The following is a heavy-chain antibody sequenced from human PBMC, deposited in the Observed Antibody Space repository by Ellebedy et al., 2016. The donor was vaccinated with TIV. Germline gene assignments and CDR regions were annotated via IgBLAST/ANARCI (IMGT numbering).Heavy chain of an antibody. Sequence: GESLKISCAASGFSFRSYWMSWVRQAPGKGLEWVANIYQDGGVQYYVDSVKGRFTISRDNADNSLFLQMNSLRAEDTAVYYCATDPDGAYYYDGGVDYWGQGALVTVSS. CDR1: GFSFRSYW. CDR3: ATDPDGAYYYDGGVDY. J-gene: IGHJ4*02. D-gene: IGHD3-22*01. CDR2: IYQDGGVQ. V-gene: IGHV3-7*01.